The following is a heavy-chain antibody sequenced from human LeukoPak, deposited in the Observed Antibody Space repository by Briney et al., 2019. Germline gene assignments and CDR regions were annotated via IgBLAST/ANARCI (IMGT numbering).Heavy chain of an antibody. CDR1: GYTFTGYY. D-gene: IGHD3-22*01. CDR3: ATGYYYDSSGYYYGWFDP. CDR2: INPNSGGT. V-gene: IGHV1-2*06. Sequence: ASVKVSCKASGYTFTGYYMHWVRQAPGQGLEWMGRINPNSGGTNYAQKFQGRVTMTRDTSISTAYMELSRLRSDDTAVYYCATGYYYDSSGYYYGWFDPWGQGTLVTVSS. J-gene: IGHJ5*02.